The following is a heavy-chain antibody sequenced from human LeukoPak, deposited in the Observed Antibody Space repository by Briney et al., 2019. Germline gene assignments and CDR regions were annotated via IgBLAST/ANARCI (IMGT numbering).Heavy chain of an antibody. CDR3: ARDLPTYYDFWSGYYPIDY. Sequence: ASVKVSCKASGYTFTGYYMHWVRQAPGQGLEWMGWINPNSGGTNYAQKFQGRVTMTRDTSISTAYMELSRLRSDDTAVHYCARDLPTYYDFWSGYYPIDYWGQGTLVTVSS. D-gene: IGHD3-3*01. CDR1: GYTFTGYY. V-gene: IGHV1-2*02. CDR2: INPNSGGT. J-gene: IGHJ4*02.